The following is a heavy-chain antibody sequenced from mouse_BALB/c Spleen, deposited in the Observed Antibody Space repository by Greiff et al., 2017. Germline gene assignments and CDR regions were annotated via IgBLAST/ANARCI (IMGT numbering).Heavy chain of an antibody. CDR2: INPSNGRT. V-gene: IGHV1S81*02. CDR3: ARDDYDLFAY. J-gene: IGHJ3*01. D-gene: IGHD2-4*01. CDR1: GYTFTSYW. Sequence: QVQLKQPGAELVKPGASVKLSCKASGYTFTSYWMHWVKQRPGQGLEWIGEINPSNGRTNYNEKFKSKATLTVDKSSSTAYMQLSSLTSEDSAVYYCARDDYDLFAYWGQGTLVTVSA.